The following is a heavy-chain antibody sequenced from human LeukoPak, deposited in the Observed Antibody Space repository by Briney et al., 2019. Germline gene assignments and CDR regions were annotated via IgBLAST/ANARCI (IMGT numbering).Heavy chain of an antibody. CDR1: GFTFSNYA. D-gene: IGHD3-3*01. CDR2: TIGSGGST. V-gene: IGHV3-23*01. J-gene: IGHJ4*02. Sequence: GGSLRLSCAASGFTFSNYAMSWVRQAPGKGLEWVSGTIGSGGSTDYADTVKGRFTISRDNSKNTLYLQMNSLRAEDTAIYYCAKGMSSCYYDYWGQGTLVTVS. CDR3: AKGMSSCYYDY.